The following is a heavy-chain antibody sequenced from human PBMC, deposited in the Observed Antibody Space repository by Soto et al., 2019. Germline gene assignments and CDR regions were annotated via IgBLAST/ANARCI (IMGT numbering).Heavy chain of an antibody. Sequence: EVQLVQSGAEVKKPGESLRISCKGSGYSFTSYWISWVRQMPGKGLEWMGRIDPSDSYTNYSPSFQGHVTISADKSISTAYLQWSSLKASDTAMYYCARQVDYYDSSGYYPLDYWGQGTLVTVSS. CDR2: IDPSDSYT. V-gene: IGHV5-10-1*03. CDR3: ARQVDYYDSSGYYPLDY. D-gene: IGHD3-22*01. CDR1: GYSFTSYW. J-gene: IGHJ4*02.